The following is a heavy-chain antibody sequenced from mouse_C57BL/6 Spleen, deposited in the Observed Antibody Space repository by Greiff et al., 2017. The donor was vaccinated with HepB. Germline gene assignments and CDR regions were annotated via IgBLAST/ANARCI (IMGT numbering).Heavy chain of an antibody. D-gene: IGHD1-1*02. J-gene: IGHJ2*01. V-gene: IGHV14-2*01. Sequence: VQLQQSGAELVKPGASVKLSCTASGFNIKDYYMHWVKQRTEQGLEWIGRIDPEDGETKYAPKFQSKATITADTSSNTAYLLLSSLTSEYTAVYYCARSKGGYFSAYWGQGTTLTVSS. CDR3: ARSKGGYFSAY. CDR2: IDPEDGET. CDR1: GFNIKDYY.